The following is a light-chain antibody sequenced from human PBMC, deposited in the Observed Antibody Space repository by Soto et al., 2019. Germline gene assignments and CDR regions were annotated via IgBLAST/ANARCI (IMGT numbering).Light chain of an antibody. J-gene: IGLJ2*01. V-gene: IGLV1-40*01. CDR3: QSYDSSLSGVV. CDR2: ANS. Sequence: QSVLTQTPSVSGAPGQRVPISCTGSSANIGAGYDVHWYQLLPGTAPKLLLYANSNRPSGVPDRFSGSKSGTSASLAITGLQAEDEADYYCQSYDSSLSGVVFGGGTKLTVL. CDR1: SANIGAGYD.